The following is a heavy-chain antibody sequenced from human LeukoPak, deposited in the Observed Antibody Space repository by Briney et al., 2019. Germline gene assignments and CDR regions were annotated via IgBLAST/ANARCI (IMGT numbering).Heavy chain of an antibody. V-gene: IGHV4-61*02. CDR1: GGSLSSGSDY. Sequence: PSETLSLTCTVSGGSLSSGSDYWSWIRQSAGRGLEWIGRIYASGSTNYNPSLKSRVTISVDTSKNQFSLKLSSVTAADTAVYYCARAVDLSSSRVNRYYYYMDVWGKGTTVTVSS. CDR3: ARAVDLSSSRVNRYYYYMDV. J-gene: IGHJ6*03. D-gene: IGHD6-6*01. CDR2: IYASGST.